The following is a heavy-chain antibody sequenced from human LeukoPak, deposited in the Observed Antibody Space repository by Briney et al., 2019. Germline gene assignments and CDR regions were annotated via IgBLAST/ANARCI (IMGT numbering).Heavy chain of an antibody. D-gene: IGHD3-9*01. Sequence: SVKVSCKASGGTFSSYAISWVRQAPGQGLEWMGGIIPIFGTANYAQKFQVRVTITADESTSTAYMELSSLRSEDTAVYYCARDSLSYDILTGYYRADAFDIWGQGTMVTVSS. CDR1: GGTFSSYA. J-gene: IGHJ3*02. CDR2: IIPIFGTA. CDR3: ARDSLSYDILTGYYRADAFDI. V-gene: IGHV1-69*01.